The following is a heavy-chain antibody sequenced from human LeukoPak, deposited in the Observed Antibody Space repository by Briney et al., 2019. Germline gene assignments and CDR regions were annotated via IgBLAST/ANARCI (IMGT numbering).Heavy chain of an antibody. J-gene: IGHJ4*02. CDR3: AREITYYDILTGYYYFDY. D-gene: IGHD3-9*01. CDR2: IYYSGST. V-gene: IGHV4-39*07. Sequence: PSETLSLTCTVSGGSISSSSYYWGWIRQPPGKGLEWIGSIYYSGSTYYNPSLKSRVTISVDTSKNQFSLKLSSVTAADTAVYYCAREITYYDILTGYYYFDYWGQGTLVTVSS. CDR1: GGSISSSSYY.